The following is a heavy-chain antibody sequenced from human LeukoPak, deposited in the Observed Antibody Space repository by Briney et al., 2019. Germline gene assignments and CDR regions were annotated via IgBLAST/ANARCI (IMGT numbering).Heavy chain of an antibody. Sequence: SETLSLTCITSSSYYWGWIRQPPGKGLEWIGSIYYSGITYYSPSLKSRVTISVDTSKNQFSLKLISVTAADTAVYYCARLSIAVAGRGFDPWGQGTLVTV. J-gene: IGHJ5*02. CDR1: TSSSYY. CDR3: ARLSIAVAGRGFDP. CDR2: IYYSGIT. V-gene: IGHV4-39*01. D-gene: IGHD6-19*01.